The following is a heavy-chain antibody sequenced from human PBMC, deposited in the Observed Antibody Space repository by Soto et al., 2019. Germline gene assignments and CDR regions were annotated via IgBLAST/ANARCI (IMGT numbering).Heavy chain of an antibody. J-gene: IGHJ4*02. CDR2: ISAYNGNT. Sequence: QVQLVQSGAEVKKPGASVKVSCKASGYTFTNFGISWVRQAPGQGLEWMGWISAYNGNTNYAQKFQGRVTMTTDTATSTGYREVGSVRLDDMAVYYCARGGTPLDSWGKGTLVTVSS. CDR3: ARGGTPLDS. CDR1: GYTFTNFG. V-gene: IGHV1-18*03. D-gene: IGHD3-16*01.